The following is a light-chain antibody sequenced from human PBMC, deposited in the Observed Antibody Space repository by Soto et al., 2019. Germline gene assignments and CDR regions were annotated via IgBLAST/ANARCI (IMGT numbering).Light chain of an antibody. J-gene: IGKJ4*01. V-gene: IGKV3-11*01. CDR1: QSISRS. Sequence: EIVLTQSPATLSLSPGERATLSCRASQSISRSLAWYQHKPGQAPRLLIYDAFSRATGIPARFSGSGSGTDFTLTISSLEPEDCAVYYCQQRSNWPLTFGGGTKVEIK. CDR2: DAF. CDR3: QQRSNWPLT.